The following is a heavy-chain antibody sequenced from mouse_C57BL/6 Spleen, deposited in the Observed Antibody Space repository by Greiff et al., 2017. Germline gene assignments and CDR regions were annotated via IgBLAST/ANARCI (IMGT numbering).Heavy chain of an antibody. Sequence: QVQLQQSGAELVKPGASVNISCKASGYAFSSYWMNWVKQRPGKGLEWIGQIYPGDGDTNYNGKFKGKATLTADKSSSTAYMQLSSLTSEDSAVYFCARKGYSNYEDYAMDYWGQGTSVTVSS. J-gene: IGHJ4*01. CDR2: IYPGDGDT. D-gene: IGHD2-5*01. CDR1: GYAFSSYW. CDR3: ARKGYSNYEDYAMDY. V-gene: IGHV1-80*01.